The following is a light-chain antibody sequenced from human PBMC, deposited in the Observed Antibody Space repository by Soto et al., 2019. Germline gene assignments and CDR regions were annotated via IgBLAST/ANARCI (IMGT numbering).Light chain of an antibody. CDR1: SSDVGGYNY. J-gene: IGLJ1*01. CDR2: EVS. Sequence: QSALSHPASVSWSPGQSITISCTGTSSDVGGYNYVSWYQHHPGKAPKFMIYEVSNRPSGVSNRFSGSKSGNTASLTISGLQAEEEADYYCCSYTSANNFVFGTGTKVTVL. V-gene: IGLV2-14*01. CDR3: CSYTSANNFV.